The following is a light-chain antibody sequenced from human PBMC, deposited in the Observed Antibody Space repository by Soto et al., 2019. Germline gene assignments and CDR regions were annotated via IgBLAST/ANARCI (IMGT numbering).Light chain of an antibody. CDR3: MQALQTPLYT. CDR2: LGS. CDR1: QSLLHRNGYNY. V-gene: IGKV2-28*01. J-gene: IGKJ2*01. Sequence: DIVMTQSPLSLPVTPGEPASISCRSSQSLLHRNGYNYLDWYLQRPGQSPQLLIYLGSNRASGVPDRFSGSGSSTDFTLKISRVEAEDVGVYYCMQALQTPLYTFGQGTRLEIE.